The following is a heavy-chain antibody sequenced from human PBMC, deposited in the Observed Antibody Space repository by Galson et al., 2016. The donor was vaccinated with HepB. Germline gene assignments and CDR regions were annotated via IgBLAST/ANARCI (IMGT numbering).Heavy chain of an antibody. CDR1: GGSISSYSW. CDR2: IYHTGTT. J-gene: IGHJ6*02. V-gene: IGHV4-4*02. Sequence: SETLSLTCAVSGGSISSYSWWSWVRQPPGQGLEWIGEIYHTGTTNYNPSPKSRVTISVDTYKNQFSLKLSSVTAADTAVYYCARDDSGGWYGFHYGMEVWGQGATVTVSS. CDR3: ARDDSGGWYGFHYGMEV. D-gene: IGHD6-19*01.